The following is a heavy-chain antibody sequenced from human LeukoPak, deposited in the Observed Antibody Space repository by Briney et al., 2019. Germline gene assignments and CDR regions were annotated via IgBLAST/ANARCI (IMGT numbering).Heavy chain of an antibody. J-gene: IGHJ5*02. CDR2: IKQDGSEK. CDR1: GFTFSSYW. Sequence: GGSLRLSCAASGFTFSSYWMSWVRQAPGKGLEWVANIKQDGSEKYYVDSVKGRFTISRDNAKNSLYLQMNSLRAEDTAVYYCARDRSAAAGNWFDPWGQGTLVTVSS. CDR3: ARDRSAAAGNWFDP. V-gene: IGHV3-7*01. D-gene: IGHD6-13*01.